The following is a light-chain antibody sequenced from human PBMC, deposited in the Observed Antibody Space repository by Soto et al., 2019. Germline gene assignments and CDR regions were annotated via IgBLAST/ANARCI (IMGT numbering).Light chain of an antibody. J-gene: IGKJ4*01. CDR2: TAS. CDR1: QSISNY. CDR3: QQSYSATT. Sequence: DIQMTPSPSSLSASVGDRVTITCRASQSISNYLNWYQQKPGKAPKLLIYTASTLQSGVPSRFSGSGSGTDFTLTISSLQPEDFATYYCQQSYSATTFGGGTKVEIK. V-gene: IGKV1-39*01.